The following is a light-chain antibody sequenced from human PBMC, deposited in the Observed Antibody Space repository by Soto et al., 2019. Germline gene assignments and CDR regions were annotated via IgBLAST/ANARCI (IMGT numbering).Light chain of an antibody. V-gene: IGKV3-11*01. J-gene: IGKJ5*01. CDR2: EAS. CDR3: LQSGNLPPT. Sequence: EIVLTHSPATLSLSPRELATVSCSASLTVSSHLAWYQQKSGQAPRLLIYEASSRASGMPARFSGSGSGTDFTLAISRVETEDFAIYYCLQSGNLPPTFGHGRRLEIK. CDR1: LTVSSH.